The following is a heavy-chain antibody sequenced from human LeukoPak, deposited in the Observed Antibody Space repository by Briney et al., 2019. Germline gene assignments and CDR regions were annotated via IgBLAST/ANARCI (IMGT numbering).Heavy chain of an antibody. J-gene: IGHJ4*02. D-gene: IGHD4-17*01. V-gene: IGHV4-59*01. Sequence: SETLSLTCSVSGVSISSNYWSWIRQPPGKGLEWIGYIYYSGSTNYNPSLKSRVTISVDTSKNQFSLKLSSVTAADTAVYYCARGVLSGDYGFDYWGQGTLVTVSS. CDR1: GVSISSNY. CDR3: ARGVLSGDYGFDY. CDR2: IYYSGST.